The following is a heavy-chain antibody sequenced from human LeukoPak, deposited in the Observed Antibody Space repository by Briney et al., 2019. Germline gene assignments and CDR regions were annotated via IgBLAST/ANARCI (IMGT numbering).Heavy chain of an antibody. Sequence: PGGSLRLSCAASGFTFSDYYMSWVRQAPGKGLEWVSSISSSSSYICYADSVKGRFTISRDNAKNSLYLQMNSLRAEDTAVYYCARDPPRGAFDIWGQGTMVTVSS. CDR1: GFTFSDYY. J-gene: IGHJ3*02. V-gene: IGHV3-21*01. D-gene: IGHD3-10*01. CDR2: ISSSSSYI. CDR3: ARDPPRGAFDI.